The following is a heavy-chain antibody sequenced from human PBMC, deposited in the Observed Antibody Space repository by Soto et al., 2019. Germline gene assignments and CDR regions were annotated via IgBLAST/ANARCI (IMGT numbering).Heavy chain of an antibody. D-gene: IGHD3-22*01. CDR1: GFTFNSYG. CDR3: ARRYYYDGSGPYGMDV. J-gene: IGHJ6*02. V-gene: IGHV3-23*01. Sequence: GGSLRLSCAVSGFTFNSYGMSWVRQAPGKGLEWVSAISASGGSRYYADSVKGRFTISRDNSKNTLFLQMNSLSAEDTAVYYCARRYYYDGSGPYGMDVWGQGTTVTVSS. CDR2: ISASGGSR.